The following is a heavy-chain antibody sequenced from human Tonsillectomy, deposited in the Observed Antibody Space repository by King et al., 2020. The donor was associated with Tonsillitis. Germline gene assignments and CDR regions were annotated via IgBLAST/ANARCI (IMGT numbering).Heavy chain of an antibody. CDR3: ARDSAVLTGDAYFDY. Sequence: QLQESGPGLVKPSETLSLTCTVSGGSISRYYWSWIRQPPGQGPEWIGYIYYSGSTNYNPSLKSRLTIPVDTSKNQFSLKLRSVTAADTAVYYCARDSAVLTGDAYFDYWGQGTLVTVSS. D-gene: IGHD3-9*01. CDR2: IYYSGST. J-gene: IGHJ4*02. V-gene: IGHV4-59*01. CDR1: GGSISRYY.